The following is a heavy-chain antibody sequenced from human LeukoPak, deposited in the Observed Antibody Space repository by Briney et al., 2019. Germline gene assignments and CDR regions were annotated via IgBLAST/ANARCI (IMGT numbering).Heavy chain of an antibody. Sequence: SVKVSCKASGGTFSSYAISWVRQAPGQGLEWMGGIIPIFGTANYAQKFQGRVTITADESTSTAYMELSSLRSEDTAVYYCARAPRDILTGYPSDYFDYWGQGTLVTVSS. J-gene: IGHJ4*02. CDR3: ARAPRDILTGYPSDYFDY. D-gene: IGHD3-9*01. CDR2: IIPIFGTA. CDR1: GGTFSSYA. V-gene: IGHV1-69*13.